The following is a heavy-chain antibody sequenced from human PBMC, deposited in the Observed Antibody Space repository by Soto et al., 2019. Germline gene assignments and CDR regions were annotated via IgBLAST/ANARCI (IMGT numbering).Heavy chain of an antibody. D-gene: IGHD3-10*01. V-gene: IGHV3-74*01. CDR1: GFTSSNYW. CDR3: ARSVRSGSFPYYYYAMDV. CDR2: IKSDGSST. J-gene: IGHJ6*02. Sequence: GVLRLSCAASGFTSSNYWMHWVRQAPGKGLVWVSRIKSDGSSTSYADSVKGRFTISRDNAKNTLDLQMHGLRAEDMAVYYCARSVRSGSFPYYYYAMDVWGQGTTVTVSS.